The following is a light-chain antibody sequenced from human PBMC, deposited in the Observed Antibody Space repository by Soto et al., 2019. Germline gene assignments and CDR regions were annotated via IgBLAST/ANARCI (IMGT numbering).Light chain of an antibody. CDR2: KAS. CDR3: QQLHGYPIT. V-gene: IGKV1-5*03. Sequence: DIQMTQSPSTLSGSVGDRVTITCRASQTISSWLAWYQQKPGKAPKLLIYKASTLKSGVPSSFSGSGSGTHFTLTISSLQPEDFATYYCQQLHGYPITFGQGTRLEIK. CDR1: QTISSW. J-gene: IGKJ5*01.